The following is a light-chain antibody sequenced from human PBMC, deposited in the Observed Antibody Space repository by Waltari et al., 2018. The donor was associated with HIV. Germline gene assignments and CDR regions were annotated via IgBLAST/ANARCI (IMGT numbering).Light chain of an antibody. J-gene: IGLJ2*01. Sequence: QSALTQPSSVSGSPGQSVTISCTGTNSDVGGYGCVSWYQKPPGKAPKPLIFDVNTRPSGVPDRFTGSKSGNPASLTISGLQAEDEADYSCCSYGPSDTPVVFGVGTKLTVL. CDR2: DVN. CDR3: CSYGPSDTPVV. CDR1: NSDVGGYGC. V-gene: IGLV2-11*01.